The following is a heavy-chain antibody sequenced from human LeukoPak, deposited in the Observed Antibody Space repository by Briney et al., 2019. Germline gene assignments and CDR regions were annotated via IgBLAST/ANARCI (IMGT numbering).Heavy chain of an antibody. CDR1: GGSIRSSYYY. V-gene: IGHV4-39*02. J-gene: IGHJ3*02. CDR3: ARDGPPPYYDSSGDAFDI. CDR2: IYDSGST. D-gene: IGHD3-22*01. Sequence: SETLSLTCNVSGGSIRSSYYYWGWIRQPPGKGLEWIGSIYDSGSTYYNPSLKSRVTISVDTSKNQFSLKLNSVTAADTAVYYCARDGPPPYYDSSGDAFDIWGQGTMVTVSS.